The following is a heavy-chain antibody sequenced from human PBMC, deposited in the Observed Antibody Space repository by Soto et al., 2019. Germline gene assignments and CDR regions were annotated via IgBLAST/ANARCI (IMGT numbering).Heavy chain of an antibody. V-gene: IGHV1-69*13. CDR3: ARGTGSWSFEGPDF. Sequence: GASVKVSCKASGGTFSSYAISWVRQAPGQGLEWMGGIIPIFGTANYAQKFQGRVTITADESTSTAYMELSSLRSEDTAVYYWARGTGSWSFEGPDFWGQGTLVTVSS. CDR1: GGTFSSYA. J-gene: IGHJ4*02. D-gene: IGHD3-10*01. CDR2: IIPIFGTA.